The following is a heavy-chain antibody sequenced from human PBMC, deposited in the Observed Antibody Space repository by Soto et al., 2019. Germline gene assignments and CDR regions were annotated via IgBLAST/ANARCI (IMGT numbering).Heavy chain of an antibody. CDR3: ASVVVMAHYYYDGMDV. CDR2: IIPIFGTA. J-gene: IGHJ6*02. V-gene: IGHV1-69*13. D-gene: IGHD3-22*01. Sequence: ASVKVSCKASGGTFSSYAISWVRQAPGQGLEWMGGIIPIFGTANYAQKFQGRVTITADESTSTAYMELSSLRSEDTAVYYCASVVVMAHYYYDGMDVSAQGTTVPVSS. CDR1: GGTFSSYA.